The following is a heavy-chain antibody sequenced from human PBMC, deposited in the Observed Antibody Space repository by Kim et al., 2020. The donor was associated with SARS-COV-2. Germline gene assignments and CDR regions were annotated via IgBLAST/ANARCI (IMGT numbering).Heavy chain of an antibody. V-gene: IGHV4-59*13. D-gene: IGHD3-9*01. CDR3: ARANLYYDILTGYYRGNNWFDP. CDR2: IYYSGST. CDR1: GGSISSYY. J-gene: IGHJ5*02. Sequence: SETLSLTCTVSGGSISSYYWSWIRQPPGKGLEWIGYIYYSGSTNYNPSLKSRVTISVDTSKNQFSLKLSSVTAADTAVYYCARANLYYDILTGYYRGNNWFDPWGQGTLVTVSS.